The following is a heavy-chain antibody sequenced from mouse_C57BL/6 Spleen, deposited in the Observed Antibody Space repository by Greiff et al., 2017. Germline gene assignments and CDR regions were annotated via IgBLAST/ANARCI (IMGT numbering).Heavy chain of an antibody. CDR1: GYAFSSYW. V-gene: IGHV1-80*01. Sequence: QVQLQQSGAELVKPGASVKISCKASGYAFSSYWMNWVQPRPGKGLEWIGQSYPGDGDTNYNGKFKGKATLTADKSSSTAYMQLSSLTSEDSAVYFCARRHYGSSDRYFDVWGTGTTVTVSS. J-gene: IGHJ1*03. CDR2: SYPGDGDT. D-gene: IGHD1-1*01. CDR3: ARRHYGSSDRYFDV.